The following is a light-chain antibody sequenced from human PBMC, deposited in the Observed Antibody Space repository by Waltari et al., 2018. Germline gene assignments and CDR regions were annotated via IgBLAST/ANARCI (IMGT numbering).Light chain of an antibody. CDR2: EST. CDR3: CSFAGSSPHVV. Sequence: QSALTQPASVSGSPGQSITISCTGTSSDVGTYNLVSWYQHHPGKAPKLMIYESTKRPSGVSNRFAGSKSGNTASLTISGLQAEDEADYCCCSFAGSSPHVVFGGGTKLTVL. J-gene: IGLJ2*01. CDR1: SSDVGTYNL. V-gene: IGLV2-23*01.